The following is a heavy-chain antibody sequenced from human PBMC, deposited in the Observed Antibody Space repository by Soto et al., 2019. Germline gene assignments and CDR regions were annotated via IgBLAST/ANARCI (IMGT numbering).Heavy chain of an antibody. CDR2: IWFDGRKK. CDR1: GSTFSSHG. J-gene: IGHJ4*02. CDR3: ARDLGYCSGTTCSTHFDY. D-gene: IGHD2-2*01. Sequence: GGSLRLSCAASGSTFSSHGMQWVRQAPGKGLEWVAVIWFDGRKKYYADSVKGRFTISSDNSKNTLYLQMNSLRAEDTAVYYCARDLGYCSGTTCSTHFDYWGQGTLVTVSS. V-gene: IGHV3-33*01.